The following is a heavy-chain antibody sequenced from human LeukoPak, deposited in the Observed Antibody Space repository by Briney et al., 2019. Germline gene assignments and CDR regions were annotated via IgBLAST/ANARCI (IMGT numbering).Heavy chain of an antibody. Sequence: GGSLRLSCAASAFTFSSYAMNWVRQAPGKGLEWVSGISGSGGNTYYADSVKGRFTISRDNAKNSLYLQMNSLRAEDTALYYCAKSKTTVTTSFDYWGQGTLVTVSS. CDR1: AFTFSSYA. CDR3: AKSKTTVTTSFDY. D-gene: IGHD4-17*01. CDR2: ISGSGGNT. V-gene: IGHV3-23*01. J-gene: IGHJ4*02.